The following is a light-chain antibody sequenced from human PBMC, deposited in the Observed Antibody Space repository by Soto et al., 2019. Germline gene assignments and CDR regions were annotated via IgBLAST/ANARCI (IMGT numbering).Light chain of an antibody. CDR1: QSINNN. Sequence: ELVMTQSTATMSVSPGERATLSCRASQSINNNLAWYQQKRGQGPRLLIYGASSRATGTPARLSCIGSGPGLILTISSLQSEDFPIYDCQQYKDWLRTSVGRTKVEIK. CDR2: GAS. J-gene: IGKJ4*01. V-gene: IGKV3-15*01. CDR3: QQYKDWLRT.